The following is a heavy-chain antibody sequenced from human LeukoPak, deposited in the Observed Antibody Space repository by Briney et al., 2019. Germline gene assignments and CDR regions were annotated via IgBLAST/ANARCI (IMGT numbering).Heavy chain of an antibody. J-gene: IGHJ4*02. CDR1: GFTFSSYA. Sequence: GGSLRLSCSASGFTFSSYAMSWVRQGPGKGLEWVSAISGTGGSTYCADSVKGRFTISRDNSKNTLYLQMNSLRAEDTAVYYCAKLWNFGDCWGQGTLVTVSS. V-gene: IGHV3-23*01. D-gene: IGHD1-7*01. CDR3: AKLWNFGDC. CDR2: ISGTGGST.